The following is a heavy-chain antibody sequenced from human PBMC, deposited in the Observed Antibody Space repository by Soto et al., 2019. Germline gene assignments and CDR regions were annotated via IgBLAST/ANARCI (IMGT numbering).Heavy chain of an antibody. V-gene: IGHV4-39*01. CDR3: ARAIAAAPRALVWFDP. J-gene: IGHJ5*02. D-gene: IGHD6-13*01. CDR2: IYYSGST. Sequence: QLQLQESGPGLVKPSETLSLTCTVSGGSISSSSYYWGWIRQPPGKGLEWIGSIYYSGSTYYNPSLKSRVTLSVDTSKNQFSLKLSPVTAADTAVYYWARAIAAAPRALVWFDPWGQGTLVTVSS. CDR1: GGSISSSSYY.